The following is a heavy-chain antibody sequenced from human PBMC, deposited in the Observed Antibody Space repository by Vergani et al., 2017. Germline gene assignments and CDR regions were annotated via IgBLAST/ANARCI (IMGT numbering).Heavy chain of an antibody. D-gene: IGHD5-18*01. CDR1: GGSISSGSYY. J-gene: IGHJ4*02. CDR2: IYTSGST. Sequence: QVQLQESGPGLVKPSQTLSLTCTVLGGSISSGSYYWSWIRQPAGKGLEWIGRIYTSGSTNYNPSLKSRVTISVDTSKNQFSLKLSSVTDADTALYYCARAVQLWLRGFFDYWGQGTLVTVSS. CDR3: ARAVQLWLRGFFDY. V-gene: IGHV4-61*02.